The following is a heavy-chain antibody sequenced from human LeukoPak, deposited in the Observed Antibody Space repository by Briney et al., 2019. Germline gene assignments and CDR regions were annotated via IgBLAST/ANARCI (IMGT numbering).Heavy chain of an antibody. Sequence: ASVKVSCKVSGYTLTELSMHWVRQAPGKGLQWMGGFDPEDGETIYAQKFQGRVTMTEDTSTDTAYMELSSLRSEDTAAYYCATGAGTIRPIDYFDYWGQGTLVTVSS. D-gene: IGHD6-13*01. CDR2: FDPEDGET. CDR1: GYTLTELS. J-gene: IGHJ4*02. V-gene: IGHV1-24*01. CDR3: ATGAGTIRPIDYFDY.